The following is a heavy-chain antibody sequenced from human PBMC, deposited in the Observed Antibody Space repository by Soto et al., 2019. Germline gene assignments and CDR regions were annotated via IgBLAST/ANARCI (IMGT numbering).Heavy chain of an antibody. CDR3: ASEDYGSGSPRYYGMDV. V-gene: IGHV1-69*13. D-gene: IGHD3-10*01. CDR2: IIPTFATT. J-gene: IGHJ6*02. Sequence: AASVKVSRKGSGDTFSRYAISWVRQAPGQGLEWMGGIIPTFATTNYVQKFQGRVTITADDPTSTAYMELNSLRSEDTAVYYCASEDYGSGSPRYYGMDVWGQGTTVTVSS. CDR1: GDTFSRYA.